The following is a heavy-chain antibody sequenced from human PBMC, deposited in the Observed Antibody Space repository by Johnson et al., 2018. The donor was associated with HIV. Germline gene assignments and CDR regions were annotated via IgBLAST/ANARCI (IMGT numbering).Heavy chain of an antibody. Sequence: VQLVESGGGLVQPGGSLRLSCAASGFTFSSYAMSWVRQAPGKGLEWVSAISGSGGSTYYADSVKGRFTISRDNSKNTLYLQMNSLRAEDTAVYYCAKYDKYCGGDCSTNTDSFDIWGQGTMVTVSS. CDR3: AKYDKYCGGDCSTNTDSFDI. V-gene: IGHV3-23*04. CDR1: GFTFSSYA. CDR2: ISGSGGST. J-gene: IGHJ3*02. D-gene: IGHD2-21*02.